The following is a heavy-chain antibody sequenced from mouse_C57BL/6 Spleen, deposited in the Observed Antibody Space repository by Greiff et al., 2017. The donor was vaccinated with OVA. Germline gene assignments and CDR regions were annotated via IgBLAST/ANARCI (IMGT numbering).Heavy chain of an antibody. V-gene: IGHV1-64*01. D-gene: IGHD1-2*01. CDR1: GYTFTSYG. CDR3: ARGYYGHFDY. J-gene: IGHJ2*01. CDR2: IHPNSGST. Sequence: QVQLQQPGAELVKPGASVKLSCKASGYTFTSYGMHWVKQRPGQGLEWIGMIHPNSGSTNYNEKFKSKATLTVDKSSRTAYMQLSRLTSEDSAVYYCARGYYGHFDYWGQGTTLTVSS.